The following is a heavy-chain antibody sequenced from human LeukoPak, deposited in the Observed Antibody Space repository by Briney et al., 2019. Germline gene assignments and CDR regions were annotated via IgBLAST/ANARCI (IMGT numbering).Heavy chain of an antibody. J-gene: IGHJ5*02. CDR3: AMSYSSGPAWFDR. Sequence: GASVKVSCKASGYTFTSYGISWVRHAPGQGLEWMGWISAYNGNTNYTQKFQGRVTITTDTSTSTAYMEWRSLKAYDTAVYYCAMSYSSGPAWFDRWGKGTLVTVSS. V-gene: IGHV1-18*01. D-gene: IGHD6-19*01. CDR2: ISAYNGNT. CDR1: GYTFTSYG.